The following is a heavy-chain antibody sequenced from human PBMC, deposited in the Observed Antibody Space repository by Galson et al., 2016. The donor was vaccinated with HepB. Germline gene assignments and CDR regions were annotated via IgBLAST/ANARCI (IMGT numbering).Heavy chain of an antibody. V-gene: IGHV1-3*04. CDR1: GDTFTGYT. J-gene: IGHJ4*02. CDR2: MRTASGNT. CDR3: ASPSGRSEAGPLFDS. D-gene: IGHD6-19*01. Sequence: SVKVSCKASGDTFTGYTIHWLRQAPGQRLEWLGWMRTASGNTTYSQTFQDRVTMTRDVSATTAYMDMRGLTSKDTALYYCASPSGRSEAGPLFDSWGQGSMVTVSS.